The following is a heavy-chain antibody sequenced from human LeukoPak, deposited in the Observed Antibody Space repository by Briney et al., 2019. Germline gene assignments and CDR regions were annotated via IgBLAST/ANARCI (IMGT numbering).Heavy chain of an antibody. CDR3: ARVVPPLYYFDY. J-gene: IGHJ4*02. CDR2: IKQDGSEK. CDR1: GFTFSSSW. V-gene: IGHV3-7*01. Sequence: GGSLRLSCAASGFTFSSSWMGWVRQAPGRGREWVANIKQDGSEKYYVDSVKGRFTISRDNAKNSLYLQMDSLRAEDTAVYFCARVVPPLYYFDYWGQGTLVTVSS. D-gene: IGHD3-10*01.